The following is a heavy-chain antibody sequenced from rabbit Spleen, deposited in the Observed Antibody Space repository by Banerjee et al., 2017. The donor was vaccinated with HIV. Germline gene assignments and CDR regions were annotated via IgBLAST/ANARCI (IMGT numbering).Heavy chain of an antibody. J-gene: IGHJ4*01. CDR1: GFSFSSIYY. D-gene: IGHD7-1*01. Sequence: QSLEESGGDLVKPEGSLTLTCTASGFSFSSIYYMCWVRQAPGKGLEWIACIYAGSSGSTYYASWAKGRFTISKTSSTTVTLQMTSLTAADTATYFCARDGTGAYYFDLWGQGTLVTVS. V-gene: IGHV1S40*01. CDR2: IYAGSSGST. CDR3: ARDGTGAYYFDL.